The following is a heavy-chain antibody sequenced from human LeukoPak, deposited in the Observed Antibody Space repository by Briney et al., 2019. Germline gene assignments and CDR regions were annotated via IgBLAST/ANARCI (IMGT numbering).Heavy chain of an antibody. V-gene: IGHV3-66*04. CDR1: GFTFSSYW. D-gene: IGHD4-17*01. CDR3: GRHLYGVGIEY. Sequence: PGGSLRLSCAASGFTFSSYWMSWVRQAPGKGLECVSIIYRGDNTYYADSVKGRFTISRDNSKNTLYLQMNSLRVEDTAVYYCGRHLYGVGIEYWGQGTLVTVSS. CDR2: IYRGDNT. J-gene: IGHJ4*02.